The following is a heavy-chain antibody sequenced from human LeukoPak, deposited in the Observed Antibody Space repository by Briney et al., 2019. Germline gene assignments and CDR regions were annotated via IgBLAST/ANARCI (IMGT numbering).Heavy chain of an antibody. CDR1: GGTFSSYA. V-gene: IGHV1-69*13. Sequence: ASVKVSCKASGGTFSSYAISWVRQAPGQGLEWMGGIIPIFGTANSAQKFQGRVTITADESTSTAYVELSSLRSEDTAVYYCAREGAAGTLFFDYWGQGTLVTVSS. J-gene: IGHJ4*02. CDR3: AREGAAGTLFFDY. CDR2: IIPIFGTA. D-gene: IGHD6-13*01.